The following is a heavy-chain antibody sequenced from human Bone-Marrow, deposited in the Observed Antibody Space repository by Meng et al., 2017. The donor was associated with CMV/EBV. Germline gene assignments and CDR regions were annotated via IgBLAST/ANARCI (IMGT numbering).Heavy chain of an antibody. CDR2: ISYDGSNK. CDR3: AGGMDYFDD. CDR1: GFTFSSYA. J-gene: IGHJ4*02. V-gene: IGHV3-30*04. D-gene: IGHD2-8*01. Sequence: GESLKISCAASGFTFSSYAMHWVRQAPGKGLEWVAVISYDGSNKYYADSVKGRFTISRDNSKNTLYLQMNSLRAEDTAVYYCAGGMDYFDDWGQGTLVTVSS.